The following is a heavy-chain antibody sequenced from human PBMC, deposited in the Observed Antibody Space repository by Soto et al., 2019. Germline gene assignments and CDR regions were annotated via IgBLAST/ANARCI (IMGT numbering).Heavy chain of an antibody. CDR3: AREVSNSVDY. CDR1: GFTFSSYW. CDR2: IGSNGRST. Sequence: EVQLVESGGGLVQPGGSLRLSCAASGFTFSSYWMHWVRQVPGKGLVWVSRIGSNGRSTNYADSVKGRFTISRDNAKNTLFLQMNSLRAEDTAVYYCAREVSNSVDYWGQGTLVTVSS. D-gene: IGHD4-4*01. J-gene: IGHJ4*02. V-gene: IGHV3-74*01.